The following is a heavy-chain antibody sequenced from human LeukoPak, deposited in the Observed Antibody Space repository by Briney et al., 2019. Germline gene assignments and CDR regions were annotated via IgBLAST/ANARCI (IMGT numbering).Heavy chain of an antibody. CDR3: ARDLEQWDY. Sequence: GGSLRLSCAASGFTFSSYAMSWVRQAPGKGLEWVANIKQDGSEKYYVDSVKGRFTISRDNAKNSLYLQMNSLRAEDTAVYYCARDLEQWDYWGQGTLVTVSS. CDR1: GFTFSSYA. D-gene: IGHD6-19*01. V-gene: IGHV3-7*01. CDR2: IKQDGSEK. J-gene: IGHJ4*02.